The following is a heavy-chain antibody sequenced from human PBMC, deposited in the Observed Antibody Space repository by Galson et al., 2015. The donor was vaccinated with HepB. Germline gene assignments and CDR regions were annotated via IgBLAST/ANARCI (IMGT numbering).Heavy chain of an antibody. J-gene: IGHJ6*03. CDR3: AKDGRRDDFWSGYYYYYMDV. CDR1: GFTFSSYG. V-gene: IGHV3-30*18. Sequence: SLRLSCAASGFTFSSYGMHWVRQAPGKGLEWVAVISYDGSNKYYADSVKGRFTISRDNSKNTLYLQMNSLRAEDTAAYYCAKDGRRDDFWSGYYYYYMDVWGKGTTVTVSS. CDR2: ISYDGSNK. D-gene: IGHD3-3*01.